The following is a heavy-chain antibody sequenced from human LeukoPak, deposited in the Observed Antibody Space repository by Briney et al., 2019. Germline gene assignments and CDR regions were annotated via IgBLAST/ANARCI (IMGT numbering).Heavy chain of an antibody. CDR2: IYYSGST. CDR3: ARVVPAAPEYFQY. V-gene: IGHV4-39*01. CDR1: GGSISSSNFY. J-gene: IGHJ1*01. Sequence: SETLSLTCTVSGGSISSSNFYWGWIRQPPGKGLEWIGNIYYSGSTYYNPSLKSRVTISVDTSKNQFSLKLSSVTAADTAVYYCARVVPAAPEYFQYWGRGTLVTVSS. D-gene: IGHD2-2*01.